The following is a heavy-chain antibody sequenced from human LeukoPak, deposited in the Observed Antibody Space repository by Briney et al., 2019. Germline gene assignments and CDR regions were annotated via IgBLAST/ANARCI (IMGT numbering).Heavy chain of an antibody. CDR1: GGSISSNIYY. CDR2: IYYSGST. Sequence: SETLSLTCTVSGGSISSNIYYWGWIRQPPGKGLGGIGDIYYSGSTYYNPSLKSRVTISVDTSKNQFSLKLSSVTTADTAVYYCARRGGYDFSYDYWGQGILVTVSS. V-gene: IGHV4-39*01. D-gene: IGHD5-12*01. J-gene: IGHJ4*02. CDR3: ARRGGYDFSYDY.